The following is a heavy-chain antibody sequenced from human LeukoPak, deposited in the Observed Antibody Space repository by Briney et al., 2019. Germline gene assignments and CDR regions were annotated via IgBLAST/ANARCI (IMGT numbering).Heavy chain of an antibody. D-gene: IGHD2-15*01. CDR1: GGSISSGSYS. J-gene: IGHJ4*02. CDR2: IYTSGST. V-gene: IGHV4-61*02. Sequence: SQTLCLTCTVSGGSISSGSYSWSWIRQPAGKGLEWIGRIYTSGSTNYNPSLKSRVTISVDTSKNQFSLKLSSVTAADTAVYYCARHTIVGFFDYWGQGTLVTVSS. CDR3: ARHTIVGFFDY.